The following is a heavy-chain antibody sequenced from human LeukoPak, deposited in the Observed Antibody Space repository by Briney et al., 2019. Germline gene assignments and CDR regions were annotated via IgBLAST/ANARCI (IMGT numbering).Heavy chain of an antibody. V-gene: IGHV1-2*02. CDR1: GYTFIAFY. J-gene: IGHJ3*02. D-gene: IGHD3-22*01. CDR3: ARDRADNFDSSGYYPDGLDI. CDR2: ITPYGGGT. Sequence: ASVRVSCKPSGYTFIAFYIHWVRQAPGQGLEWMGWITPYGGGTNYAQKFQDRATMTWDTSIGTANMELSGLKSDDTAVYYCARDRADNFDSSGYYPDGLDIWGQGTMVTVS.